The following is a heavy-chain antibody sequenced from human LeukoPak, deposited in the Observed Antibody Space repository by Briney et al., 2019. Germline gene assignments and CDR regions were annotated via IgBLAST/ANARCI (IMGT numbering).Heavy chain of an antibody. Sequence: GGSLRLSCAASGFTFSSYSMNWVRQAPGKGLEWVSSISSSSSYIYYADSVKGRFTISRDNAKNSLYLQMNSLRAEDTAVYYCARDPQAYSGSPDAFDIWGQGTMVTVSS. D-gene: IGHD1-26*01. V-gene: IGHV3-21*01. CDR1: GFTFSSYS. J-gene: IGHJ3*02. CDR3: ARDPQAYSGSPDAFDI. CDR2: ISSSSSYI.